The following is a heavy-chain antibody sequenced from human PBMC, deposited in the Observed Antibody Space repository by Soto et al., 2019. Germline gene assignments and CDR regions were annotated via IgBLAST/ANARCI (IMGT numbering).Heavy chain of an antibody. J-gene: IGHJ4*02. Sequence: GASLKITWKGRGYKFTTYCIGWVRQMPGKGLEWMAIIYPDDSDSRYSTSFQGQVTISAYKSISTAYLQWSSLKASDTAIYYCGRDHPLTVPTLFDYWGQGALVTVSS. D-gene: IGHD2-21*02. V-gene: IGHV5-51*01. CDR3: GRDHPLTVPTLFDY. CDR2: IYPDDSDS. CDR1: GYKFTTYC.